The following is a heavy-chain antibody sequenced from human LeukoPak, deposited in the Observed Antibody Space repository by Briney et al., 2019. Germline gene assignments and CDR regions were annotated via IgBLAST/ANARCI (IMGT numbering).Heavy chain of an antibody. D-gene: IGHD3-3*01. CDR2: INTNTGNP. CDR1: GYTFTNYA. CDR3: ARESYPIFGVVIIPIHGMDV. Sequence: GASVKVSCKASGYTFTNYAMNWVRQAPGQGLEWMGWINTNTGNPTYAQGFTGRFVFSLDTSVSTAYLQISSLKAEDTAVYYCARESYPIFGVVIIPIHGMDVWGQGTTVTVSS. V-gene: IGHV7-4-1*02. J-gene: IGHJ6*02.